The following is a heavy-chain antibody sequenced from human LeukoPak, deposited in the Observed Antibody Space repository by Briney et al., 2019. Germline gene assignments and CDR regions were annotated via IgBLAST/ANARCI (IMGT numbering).Heavy chain of an antibody. J-gene: IGHJ6*02. Sequence: QPGGSLRLSCVASGCTLSGYAIHWVRRAPGKGLQWVAVISSDGREQYYAESVRGRFTIFRDNSRNTVSLQMSSLRIEDSAVFYCARVEGIAVAGAGDYYHYNGMDVWGQGTAVTVSS. CDR1: GCTLSGYA. CDR3: ARVEGIAVAGAGDYYHYNGMDV. CDR2: ISSDGREQ. V-gene: IGHV3-30*04. D-gene: IGHD6-19*01.